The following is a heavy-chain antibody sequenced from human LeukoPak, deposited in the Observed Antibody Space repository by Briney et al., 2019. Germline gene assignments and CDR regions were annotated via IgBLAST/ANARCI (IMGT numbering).Heavy chain of an antibody. CDR1: GGPISSSTYY. J-gene: IGHJ4*02. V-gene: IGHV4-39*01. CDR2: IYYSGST. CDR3: VRGSTLRHYQY. Sequence: SETLSLTCTVSGGPISSSTYYWGWIRRPPGKGLEWIGSIYYSGSTYYNPSLKSRTTVSVDTSKNQFSLKLSSVTAADTAVYYCVRGSTLRHYQYWGQGTLVTVSS. D-gene: IGHD3-16*01.